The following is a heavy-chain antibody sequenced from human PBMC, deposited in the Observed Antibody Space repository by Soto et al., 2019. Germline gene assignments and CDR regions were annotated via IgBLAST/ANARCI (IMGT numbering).Heavy chain of an antibody. D-gene: IGHD5-12*01. CDR3: AKGSIEYSASDDN. V-gene: IGHV3-23*01. J-gene: IGHJ4*02. CDR2: ISARGGSS. Sequence: DVQLLESGGGLVQPGGSLRLSCAASGFSFSSYAMVWVRQAPGKGLEWVAVISARGGSSYFADSVKGRFTLSRDNSKNVLSLEMNSLRAEDTAIYFCAKGSIEYSASDDNWGQGTLVVVSS. CDR1: GFSFSSYA.